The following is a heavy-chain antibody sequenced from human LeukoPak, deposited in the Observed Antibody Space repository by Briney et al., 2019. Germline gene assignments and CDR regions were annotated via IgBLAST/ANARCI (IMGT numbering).Heavy chain of an antibody. Sequence: SETLSLTCAVYGGSFSGYYWSWIRQPPGKGLEWIGEINHSGSTNYNPSLKSRVTISVDTSKNQFSLKLSSVTAADTAAYYCARVGYSSSWTPDYWGQGTLVTVSS. CDR2: INHSGST. D-gene: IGHD6-13*01. V-gene: IGHV4-34*01. CDR1: GGSFSGYY. J-gene: IGHJ4*02. CDR3: ARVGYSSSWTPDY.